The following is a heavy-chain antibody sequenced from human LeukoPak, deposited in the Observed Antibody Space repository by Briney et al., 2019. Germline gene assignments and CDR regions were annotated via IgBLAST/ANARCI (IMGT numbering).Heavy chain of an antibody. CDR3: ARERPSGCSYGCDY. V-gene: IGHV3-48*03. Sequence: GSLRLSCAASGFTFSSYEMNWVRQAPGKGLEWISYISIRSSTIYYADSVKGRFTISRDDAANSLYLQMNSLRVEDTALYYCARERPSGCSYGCDYWGQGTLVTVSS. J-gene: IGHJ4*02. D-gene: IGHD5-18*01. CDR1: GFTFSSYE. CDR2: ISIRSSTI.